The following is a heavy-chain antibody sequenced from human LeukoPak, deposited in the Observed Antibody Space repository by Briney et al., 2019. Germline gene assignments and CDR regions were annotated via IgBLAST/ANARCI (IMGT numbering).Heavy chain of an antibody. CDR1: GFTSIAYA. CDR2: ISGGGVTT. CDR3: ARNQQLGGHSYYYYGMDV. V-gene: IGHV3-23*01. Sequence: GGFLRLSCVGSGFTSIAYALTWARQAPGKGLEWVSGISGGGVTTYYADSVKGRLTISRDNSKNTLYLQMNSLRADDTAIYYCARNQQLGGHSYYYYGMDVWGQGTTVTVSS. J-gene: IGHJ6*02. D-gene: IGHD3-16*01.